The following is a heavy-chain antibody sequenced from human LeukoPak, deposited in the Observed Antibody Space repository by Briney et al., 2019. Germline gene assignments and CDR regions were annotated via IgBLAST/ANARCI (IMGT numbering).Heavy chain of an antibody. CDR1: GFTFSSYA. Sequence: GRYLRLSCAASGFTFSSYAMHWVRQAPGKGLEWVAVISYDGSNKYYADSVKGRFTISRDNSKNTLYLQMNSLRAEDTAVYYCASVVVTAINFDYWGQGTLVTVSS. CDR3: ASVVVTAINFDY. V-gene: IGHV3-30*01. D-gene: IGHD2-21*02. CDR2: ISYDGSNK. J-gene: IGHJ4*02.